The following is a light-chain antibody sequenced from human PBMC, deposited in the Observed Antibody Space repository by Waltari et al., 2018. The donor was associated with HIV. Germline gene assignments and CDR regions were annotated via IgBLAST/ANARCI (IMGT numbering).Light chain of an antibody. V-gene: IGKV4-1*01. CDR3: QQYYSVPYT. CDR2: WAS. CDR1: RHLLYSPNKKSY. J-gene: IGKJ2*01. Sequence: DVVVTPSPDSLAVSVGERATLNCKSSRHLLYSPNKKSYLAWYQQKAGQRPKLLIYWASTRESGVPDRFSGSGSGTDFTLTISSLQAEDVAVYYCQQYYSVPYTFGQGTKLEIK.